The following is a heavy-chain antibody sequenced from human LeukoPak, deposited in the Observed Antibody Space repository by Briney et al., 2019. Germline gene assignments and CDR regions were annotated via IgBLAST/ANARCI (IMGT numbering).Heavy chain of an antibody. CDR1: GFTFSGYS. CDR2: ISSSSSYI. D-gene: IGHD4-17*01. Sequence: GGSLRLSCAASGFTFSGYSMNWVRQAPGKGLEWVSSISSSSSYIYYADSVKGRFTISRDNAKNSLYLQMNSLRAEDTAVYYCATYGDYAPFYYGMDVWGKGTTVTVSS. J-gene: IGHJ6*04. V-gene: IGHV3-21*01. CDR3: ATYGDYAPFYYGMDV.